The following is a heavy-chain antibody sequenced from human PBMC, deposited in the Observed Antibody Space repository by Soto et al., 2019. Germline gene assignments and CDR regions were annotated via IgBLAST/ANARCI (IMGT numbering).Heavy chain of an antibody. V-gene: IGHV3-64*01. CDR2: ITSNGGNT. Sequence: EVQLVESGGGLVQSGGSLRLSCAASGFTFSSYAMHWVRQAPGKGLEYFSAITSNGGNTDYASSVKGRFTISRDNSKNPLYLQMGSLRAEDMAVYYCARRIPFGYGMDVWGQGTTVTVSS. CDR3: ARRIPFGYGMDV. J-gene: IGHJ6*02. D-gene: IGHD2-21*01. CDR1: GFTFSSYA.